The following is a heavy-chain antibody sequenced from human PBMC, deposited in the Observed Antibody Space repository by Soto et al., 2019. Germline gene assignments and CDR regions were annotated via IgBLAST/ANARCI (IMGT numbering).Heavy chain of an antibody. V-gene: IGHV3-15*01. CDR1: GFTFSSYA. CDR3: TTDDPINRN. CDR2: IKSKVDSATT. Sequence: EVQLLESGGGLVQPGGSLRLSCAASGFTFSSYAMSWVRQAPGKGLEWVGRIKSKVDSATTDYAAPVKGRFSISRDDSRNTLYLQMNSLKIEDTAVYYCTTDDPINRNWGQGTLVTVSS. J-gene: IGHJ4*02.